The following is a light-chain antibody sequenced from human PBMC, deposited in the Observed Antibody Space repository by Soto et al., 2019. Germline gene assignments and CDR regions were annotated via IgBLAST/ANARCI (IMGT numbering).Light chain of an antibody. Sequence: EIVLTQSPDTLSLSPGERATLSCRASQNVKGNSLAWYQRKPCQDARLLIFGASGRAAGIPDRFSGSGSGTDFTLTISRLEPEEFGVYVCQQYGTLPETFGQGIKLEIK. V-gene: IGKV3-20*01. CDR1: QNVKGNS. J-gene: IGKJ2*01. CDR3: QQYGTLPET. CDR2: GAS.